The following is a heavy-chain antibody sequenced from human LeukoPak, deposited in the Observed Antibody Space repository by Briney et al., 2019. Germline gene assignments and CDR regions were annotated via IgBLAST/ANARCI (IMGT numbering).Heavy chain of an antibody. D-gene: IGHD3-22*01. V-gene: IGHV4-4*02. CDR2: IYHSGST. CDR3: ARERMRDYDSSGYYYVDAFDI. CDR1: GGSISSSNW. Sequence: PSGTLSLTCAVSGGSISSSNWWSWVRQPPGKGLEWIGEIYHSGSTNYNPSLKSRVTISVDKSKNQFSLKLSSVTAADTAVYYCARERMRDYDSSGYYYVDAFDIWGQGTMVTVSS. J-gene: IGHJ3*02.